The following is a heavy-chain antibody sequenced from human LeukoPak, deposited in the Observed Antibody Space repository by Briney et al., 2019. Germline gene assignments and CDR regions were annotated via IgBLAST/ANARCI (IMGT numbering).Heavy chain of an antibody. D-gene: IGHD5-18*01. J-gene: IGHJ4*02. CDR2: INHSGST. Sequence: SETLSLTCAVYGGSFSGYYWSWIRQPPGKGLEWIGEINHSGSTNYNPSLKSRVTISVDTSKNQISLKLSSVTAADTAVYYCARGIQLWSYYFDYWGQGTLVTVSS. CDR1: GGSFSGYY. V-gene: IGHV4-34*01. CDR3: ARGIQLWSYYFDY.